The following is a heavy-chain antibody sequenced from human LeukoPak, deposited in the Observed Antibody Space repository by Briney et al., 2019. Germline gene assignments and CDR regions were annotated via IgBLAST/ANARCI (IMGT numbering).Heavy chain of an antibody. Sequence: GGSLRLSCVGSGFTFKVAWMSWVRQAPGRGLEWVGRIKSGSDGGTTDFPTPVKGRFIISRDDSKNTLNLQMNSLKTEDTAVYYCTTERYQWFGELQPDYWGQGTLVTVSS. CDR3: TTERYQWFGELQPDY. CDR1: GFTFKVAW. V-gene: IGHV3-15*01. CDR2: IKSGSDGGTT. J-gene: IGHJ4*02. D-gene: IGHD3-10*01.